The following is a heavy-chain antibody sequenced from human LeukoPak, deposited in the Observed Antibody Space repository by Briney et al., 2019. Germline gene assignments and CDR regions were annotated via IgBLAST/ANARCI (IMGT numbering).Heavy chain of an antibody. CDR3: AREGSLDAFDI. CDR1: GDSVSSNRAA. CDR2: TYYRSKWYN. Sequence: SQTLSLTCAISGDSVSSNRAACNWIRQSPSRGLEWLGRTYYRSKWYNDYAVSVKGRITINPDTSKNQFSLQLNSVTPEDTAVYYCAREGSLDAFDIWGQGTMVTVSS. V-gene: IGHV6-1*01. J-gene: IGHJ3*02. D-gene: IGHD6-13*01.